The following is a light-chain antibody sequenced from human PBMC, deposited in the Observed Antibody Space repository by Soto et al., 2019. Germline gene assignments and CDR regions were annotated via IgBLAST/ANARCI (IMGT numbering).Light chain of an antibody. CDR3: QQYYAISWT. Sequence: IVMTKSSASLAVSLCERATINCKSSRIVLHNYNNKKYLAWYQQKQGQPPKLLIYWASARASGVPDRFSGSVSGTDGTLTINSLQHEDGSVYDCQQYYAISWTFGQGTKVDIK. CDR2: WAS. CDR1: RIVLHNYNNKKY. J-gene: IGKJ1*01. V-gene: IGKV4-1*01.